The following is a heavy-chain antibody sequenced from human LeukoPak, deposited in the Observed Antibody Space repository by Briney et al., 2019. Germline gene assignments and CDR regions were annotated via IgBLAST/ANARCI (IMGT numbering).Heavy chain of an antibody. CDR3: ARDRDYGEPFDY. V-gene: IGHV3-21*01. J-gene: IGHJ4*02. D-gene: IGHD4-17*01. CDR1: GFTFSSYS. CDR2: ISSSSSYI. Sequence: GVSLRLSCAASGFTFSSYSMNWVRQASGKGLEWVSSISSSSSYIYYADSVKDRFTISRDNAKNSLYLQMNSLRAEDTAVYYCARDRDYGEPFDYWGQGTLVTVSS.